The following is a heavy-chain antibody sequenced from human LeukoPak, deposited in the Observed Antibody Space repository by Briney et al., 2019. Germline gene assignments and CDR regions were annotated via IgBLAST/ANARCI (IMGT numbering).Heavy chain of an antibody. D-gene: IGHD3-22*01. Sequence: GGSLRLSCAASGFTFSRYWMSWVRQAPGKGLEWVAVISYDGSKRYYADSVKGRFTISRDNSKNTLYLQMNSLKAEDTAVYYCARDYEYDSSANNWFDPWGQGTLVTVSS. V-gene: IGHV3-30*03. CDR3: ARDYEYDSSANNWFDP. J-gene: IGHJ5*02. CDR2: ISYDGSKR. CDR1: GFTFSRYW.